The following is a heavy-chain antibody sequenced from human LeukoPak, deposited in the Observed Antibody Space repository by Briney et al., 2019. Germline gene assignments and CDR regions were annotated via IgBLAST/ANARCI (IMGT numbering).Heavy chain of an antibody. Sequence: ASVKVSCKAAGYIFTNYYLHWVRQAPGQGLEWMGIINPGGGSTSYAQKFQGRVTMTRDTSTSTVYMELSSLRSEDTAVYYCTRADFGGNSDYYYYGTDVWGQGTTVTVSS. D-gene: IGHD4-23*01. CDR3: TRADFGGNSDYYYYGTDV. V-gene: IGHV1-46*01. CDR1: GYIFTNYY. CDR2: INPGGGST. J-gene: IGHJ6*02.